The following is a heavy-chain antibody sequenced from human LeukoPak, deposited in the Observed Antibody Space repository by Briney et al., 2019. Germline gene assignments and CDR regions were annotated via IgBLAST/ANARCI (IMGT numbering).Heavy chain of an antibody. D-gene: IGHD4-23*01. V-gene: IGHV4-59*08. Sequence: SETLSLTCTVSGGSISSYYWSWIRQPPGKGLEWIGYIYYSGSTNYNPSLKSRVTISVDTSKNQFSLKLSSVTAADTAVYYCARGNGGNTPLGYWGQGTLVTVSS. CDR1: GGSISSYY. CDR2: IYYSGST. CDR3: ARGNGGNTPLGY. J-gene: IGHJ4*02.